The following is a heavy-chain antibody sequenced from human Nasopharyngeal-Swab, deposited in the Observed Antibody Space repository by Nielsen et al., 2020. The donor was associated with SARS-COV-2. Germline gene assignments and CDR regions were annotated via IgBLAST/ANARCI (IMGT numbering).Heavy chain of an antibody. CDR3: ARDLWLETDYYSLGMDV. CDR2: IIPILDIG. CDR1: GGTFSIYA. Sequence: SVKVYCRASGGTFSIYAITWVRQAHGQGLEWMGRIIPILDIGRYAQKFQGRVTITADKSTNTAYMELSSLTSEDTAVYYCARDLWLETDYYSLGMDVWGQGTTVTVSS. J-gene: IGHJ6*02. D-gene: IGHD6-19*01. V-gene: IGHV1-69*04.